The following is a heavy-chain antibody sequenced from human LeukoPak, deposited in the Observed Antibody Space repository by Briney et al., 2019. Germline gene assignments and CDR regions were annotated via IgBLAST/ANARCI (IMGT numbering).Heavy chain of an antibody. V-gene: IGHV4-31*03. CDR1: GGSISSGGYY. Sequence: SETLSLTCTVSGGSISSGGYYWSWIRQHPGKGLEWIGYIYYSGNTYYNPSLTGRVTISVDRSDNQFSLKVNSVTAADTAVYYCALGYHDVWERWGQGTLVTVSS. CDR2: IYYSGNT. J-gene: IGHJ4*02. D-gene: IGHD1-26*01. CDR3: ALGYHDVWER.